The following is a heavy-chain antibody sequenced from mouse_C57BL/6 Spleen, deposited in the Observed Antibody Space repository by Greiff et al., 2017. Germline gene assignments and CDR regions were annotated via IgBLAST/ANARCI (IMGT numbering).Heavy chain of an antibody. CDR1: GFNTKNYY. CDR2: IDPEDGET. V-gene: IGHV14-2*01. J-gene: IGHJ1*03. CDR3: AVITTVVAPYWYFDV. D-gene: IGHD1-1*01. Sequence: VQLQQSGAELVKPGASVKLSCTASGFNTKNYYMHWVKQRTEQGLEWIGRIDPEDGETKYAPKFQGKATITADTSSNTAYLQLSSLTSEDTAVYYCAVITTVVAPYWYFDVWGTGTTVTVSS.